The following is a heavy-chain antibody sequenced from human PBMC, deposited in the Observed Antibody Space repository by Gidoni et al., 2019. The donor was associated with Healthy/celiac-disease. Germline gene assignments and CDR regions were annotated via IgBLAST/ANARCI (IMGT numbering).Heavy chain of an antibody. CDR2: INHSGST. J-gene: IGHJ6*03. CDR3: ARGGDIVRPPLYYYYYYMDV. Sequence: QVQLQQWGAGLLKPSATLSLTCAVYGGSFSGYYWSWLRQPPGKGLEWIGEINHSGSTNYNPSLKSRVTISVDTSKNQFSLKLSSVTAADTAVYYCARGGDIVRPPLYYYYYYMDVWGKGTTVTVSS. V-gene: IGHV4-34*01. D-gene: IGHD2-15*01. CDR1: GGSFSGYY.